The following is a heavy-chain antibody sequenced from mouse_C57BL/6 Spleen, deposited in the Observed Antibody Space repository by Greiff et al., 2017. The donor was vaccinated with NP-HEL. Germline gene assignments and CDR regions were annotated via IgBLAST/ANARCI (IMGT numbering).Heavy chain of an antibody. D-gene: IGHD1-1*01. J-gene: IGHJ2*01. Sequence: EVHLVESGGGLVKPGGSLKLSCAASGFTFSDYGMHWVRQAPEKGLEWVAYISSGSSTIYYADTVKGRFTISRDNAKNTLFLQMTGVRSEDTAMYYCVRRGFTTVYFDDWGQGATLTVSS. V-gene: IGHV5-17*01. CDR1: GFTFSDYG. CDR3: VRRGFTTVYFDD. CDR2: ISSGSSTI.